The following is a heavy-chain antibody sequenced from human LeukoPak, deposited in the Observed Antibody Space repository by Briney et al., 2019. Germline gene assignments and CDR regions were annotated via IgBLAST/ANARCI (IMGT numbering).Heavy chain of an antibody. V-gene: IGHV4-34*01. J-gene: IGHJ4*02. CDR2: INHSGST. Sequence: SETLSLTCAVYGGSFSGYYWSWIRQPPGKGLEWIGEINHSGSTNYNPSLKSRVTISVDTSKNQFSLKLSSVTAADTAVYYCASGTGRIAVAGWGQGTLVTVSS. CDR3: ASGTGRIAVAG. CDR1: GGSFSGYY. D-gene: IGHD6-19*01.